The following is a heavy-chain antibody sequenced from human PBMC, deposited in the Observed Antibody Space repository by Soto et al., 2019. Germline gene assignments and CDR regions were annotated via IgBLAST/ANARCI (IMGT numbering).Heavy chain of an antibody. CDR2: ISYDGSNK. Sequence: PGGSLRLSCAASGFTFSSYGMHWVRQAPGKGLEWVAVISYDGSNKYYADSVKGRFTISRDNSKNTLYLQMNSLRAEDTAVYYCAKDARITMVRGVIRVPWFDPWGQGTLVTV. V-gene: IGHV3-30*18. CDR3: AKDARITMVRGVIRVPWFDP. J-gene: IGHJ5*02. CDR1: GFTFSSYG. D-gene: IGHD3-10*01.